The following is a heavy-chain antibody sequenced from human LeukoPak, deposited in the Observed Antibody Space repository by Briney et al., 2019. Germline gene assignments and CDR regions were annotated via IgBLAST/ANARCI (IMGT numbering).Heavy chain of an antibody. CDR3: AIYCSSTSCYREAFDI. D-gene: IGHD2-2*01. Sequence: ASVKVSGKTSGCSFTSCYMNRVPQAPGQGLETMGINNPCGGSTSYAQKFQGRVTMTRDTSTSTVYMELSSLRSEDTAVYYCAIYCSSTSCYREAFDIWGQGTMVTVSS. V-gene: IGHV1-46*03. J-gene: IGHJ3*02. CDR2: NNPCGGST. CDR1: GCSFTSCY.